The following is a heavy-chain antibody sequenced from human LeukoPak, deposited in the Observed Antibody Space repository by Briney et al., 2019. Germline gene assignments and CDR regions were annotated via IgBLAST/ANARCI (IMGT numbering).Heavy chain of an antibody. CDR2: IGSSSSYI. D-gene: IGHD3-22*01. CDR1: GFTFSSNS. V-gene: IGHV3-21*01. Sequence: GGSLRLSCAASGFTFSSNSMNWVRQAPGKGLEWVSSIGSSSSYIYYADSVKGRFTISRDNAKNSLYLQMNSLRAEDTAVYYCARGRGYYYDSSDYWGQGTLVTVSS. CDR3: ARGRGYYYDSSDY. J-gene: IGHJ4*02.